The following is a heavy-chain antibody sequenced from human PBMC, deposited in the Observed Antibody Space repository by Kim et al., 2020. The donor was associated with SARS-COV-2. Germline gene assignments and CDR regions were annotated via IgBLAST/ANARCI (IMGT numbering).Heavy chain of an antibody. Sequence: TYHPGSMKGRSTITRENAKNSLYLQMNSLRAGDTAVYYCARDGLYGMDVWGQGTTVTVSS. V-gene: IGHV3-13*01. J-gene: IGHJ6*02. CDR3: ARDGLYGMDV. CDR2: T.